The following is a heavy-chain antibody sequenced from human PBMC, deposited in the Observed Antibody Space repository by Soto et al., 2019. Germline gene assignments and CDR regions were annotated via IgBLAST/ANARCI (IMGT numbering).Heavy chain of an antibody. D-gene: IGHD2-21*02. V-gene: IGHV3-11*01. Sequence: SGGSLRLSCAASGFTFSDYYMSWIRQAPGKGLEWVSYISSSGSTIYYADSVKGRFTISRDNAKNSLYLQMNSLRAEDTAVYYCARDYTSGGNSRTEPGTYYYGMDVWGQGTTVTVSS. J-gene: IGHJ6*02. CDR2: ISSSGSTI. CDR1: GFTFSDYY. CDR3: ARDYTSGGNSRTEPGTYYYGMDV.